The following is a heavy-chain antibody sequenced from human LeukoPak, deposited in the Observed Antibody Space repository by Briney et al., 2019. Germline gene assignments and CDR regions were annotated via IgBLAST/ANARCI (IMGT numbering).Heavy chain of an antibody. CDR2: ISYDGSNK. V-gene: IGHV3-30*18. Sequence: PGGSLRLSCAASGFTFSSYAMSWVRQAPGKGLEWVAVISYDGSNKYYADSVKGRFTISRDNSKNTLYLQMNSLRAEDTAVYYCANGHSSGLRSLQNYWGQGTLVTVSS. D-gene: IGHD6-19*01. CDR1: GFTFSSYA. J-gene: IGHJ4*02. CDR3: ANGHSSGLRSLQNY.